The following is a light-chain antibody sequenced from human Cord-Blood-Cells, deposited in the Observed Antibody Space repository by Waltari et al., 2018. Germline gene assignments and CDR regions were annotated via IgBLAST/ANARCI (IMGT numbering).Light chain of an antibody. J-gene: IGLJ1*01. CDR2: EGS. CDR3: CSYAGSITYV. Sequence: QSALTQPASVSGSPGQSITIPCTGTSSDVGSYNFVSWYQQHPGKAPKLMIYEGSKRPSGVSNRFSGSKSGNTASLTISGLQAEDEADYYCCSYAGSITYVFGTGTKVTVL. V-gene: IGLV2-23*01. CDR1: SSDVGSYNF.